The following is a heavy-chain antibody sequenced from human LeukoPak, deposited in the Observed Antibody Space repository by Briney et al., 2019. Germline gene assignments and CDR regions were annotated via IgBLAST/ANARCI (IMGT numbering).Heavy chain of an antibody. D-gene: IGHD1-26*01. J-gene: IGHJ4*02. V-gene: IGHV1-18*01. CDR1: GYTFTNYG. Sequence: ASVKVSCKASGYTFTNYGINWVRQAPGQGLEWVGWISGYSGNTDYAQKFQDRVTMTTDTSTSTAYMELRSLSSDDTAVYYCARDYRGSYYFYWGQGTLVTVSS. CDR3: ARDYRGSYYFY. CDR2: ISGYSGNT.